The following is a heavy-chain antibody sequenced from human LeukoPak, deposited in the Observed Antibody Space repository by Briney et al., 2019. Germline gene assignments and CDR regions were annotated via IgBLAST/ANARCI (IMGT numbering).Heavy chain of an antibody. J-gene: IGHJ4*02. V-gene: IGHV3-64D*06. CDR3: VKGVSGTYYFDY. D-gene: IGHD1-26*01. CDR2: VSNDGGST. Sequence: GGSLRLSCSASGFTFSGYAMYWVRQAPGKGLEYVSGVSNDGGSTNYADSVKGRFTVSRDNSKNTLYLQISSLRTDDTAVYYCVKGVSGTYYFDYWGQGTLVTVS. CDR1: GFTFSGYA.